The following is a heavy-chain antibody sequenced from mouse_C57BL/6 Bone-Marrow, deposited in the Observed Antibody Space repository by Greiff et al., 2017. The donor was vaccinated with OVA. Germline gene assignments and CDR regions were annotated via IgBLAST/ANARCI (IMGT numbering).Heavy chain of an antibody. D-gene: IGHD2-3*01. CDR1: GFTFSSYA. J-gene: IGHJ3*01. CDR3: ARQNGYYVGFAY. Sequence: EVQRVESGGGLVKPGGSLKLSCAASGFTFSSYAMSWVRQTPEKRLEWVATISDGGSYTYYPDNVKGRFTISRDNAKNNLYLQMSHLKSEDTAMYYCARQNGYYVGFAYWGQGTLVTVSA. CDR2: ISDGGSYT. V-gene: IGHV5-4*01.